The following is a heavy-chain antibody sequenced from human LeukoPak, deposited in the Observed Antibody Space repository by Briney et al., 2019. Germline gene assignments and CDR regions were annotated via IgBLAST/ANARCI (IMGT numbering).Heavy chain of an antibody. V-gene: IGHV4-59*11. CDR3: ARDYGHHDY. D-gene: IGHD4-17*01. CDR2: IYHSGSI. CDR1: NGSISSHY. J-gene: IGHJ4*02. Sequence: SETLSLTCTVSNGSISSHYWSWIRQPPGKRLEWIGYIYHSGSINYNPSLKRRVTISVDTSKNQFSLKLRSVTAADTAVYYCARDYGHHDYWGQGTLVTVSS.